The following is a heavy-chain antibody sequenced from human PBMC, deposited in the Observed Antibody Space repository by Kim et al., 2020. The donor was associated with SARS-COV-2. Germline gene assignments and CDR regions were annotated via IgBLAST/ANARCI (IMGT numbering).Heavy chain of an antibody. CDR3: ARDHRGGILTLYDSSGYVGTLDY. V-gene: IGHV3-33*01. D-gene: IGHD3-22*01. CDR1: GFTFSSYG. Sequence: GGSLRLSCAASGFTFSSYGMHWVRQAPGKGLEWVAVIWYDGSNKYYADSVKGQFTISRDNSKNTLYLQMNSLRAEDTAVYYCARDHRGGILTLYDSSGYVGTLDYWGQGTLVTVSS. CDR2: IWYDGSNK. J-gene: IGHJ4*02.